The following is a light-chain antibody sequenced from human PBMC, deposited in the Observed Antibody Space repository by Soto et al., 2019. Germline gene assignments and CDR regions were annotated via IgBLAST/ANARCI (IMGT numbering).Light chain of an antibody. CDR3: QQYDNSPFT. CDR1: QRVRSY. CDR2: GAS. V-gene: IGKV3-20*01. J-gene: IGKJ2*01. Sequence: EIVFTQSPGTLSLSPGERATLSCRASQRVRSYLAWDQQKPGQAPRLLIYGASNRATGIPDSFSGSGSETEFTLPINRLVPEYLVVYHCQQYDNSPFTFGRRAKVEV.